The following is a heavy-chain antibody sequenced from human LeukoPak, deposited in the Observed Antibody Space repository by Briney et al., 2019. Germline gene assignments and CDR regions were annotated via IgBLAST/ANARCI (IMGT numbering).Heavy chain of an antibody. Sequence: SQTLSLTCTVSGGSISSNYWSWIRQPPGRGLEWIGYIYYSGSTNYNPSLKSRVTVSADTSKNQFSLKVSSVTAADTGVYYCARAGYSYGSIVFDYWGQGTLVTVSS. CDR1: GGSISSNY. CDR3: ARAGYSYGSIVFDY. V-gene: IGHV4-59*01. CDR2: IYYSGST. J-gene: IGHJ4*02. D-gene: IGHD5-18*01.